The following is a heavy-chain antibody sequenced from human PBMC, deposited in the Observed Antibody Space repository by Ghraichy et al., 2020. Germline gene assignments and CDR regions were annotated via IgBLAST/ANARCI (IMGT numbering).Heavy chain of an antibody. J-gene: IGHJ4*02. Sequence: SETLSLTCAVYGGSFSGYYWSWIRQSPGKGLEWIGEINHSGSTNYNPSLKSRVTISLDTSKNQFSLNLSSVTAADTAVYYCAREGAVAGKYFFDYWGQGTLVTVSS. CDR1: GGSFSGYY. V-gene: IGHV4-34*01. CDR2: INHSGST. CDR3: AREGAVAGKYFFDY. D-gene: IGHD6-19*01.